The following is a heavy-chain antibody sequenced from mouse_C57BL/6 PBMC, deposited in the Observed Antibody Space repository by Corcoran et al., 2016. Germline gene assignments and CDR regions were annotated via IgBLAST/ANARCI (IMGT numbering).Heavy chain of an antibody. Sequence: QIQLVQSGPELKKPGEIVKIYCKASGYTFTTYGMSWVKQAPGKGLKWMGWINTYSGVPTYADDFKGRFAFSLETSASTAYLQINNLKNEDTATYFCARYYYGSSPAWFAYWGQGTLVTVAA. V-gene: IGHV9-3*01. J-gene: IGHJ3*01. D-gene: IGHD1-1*01. CDR1: GYTFTTYG. CDR3: ARYYYGSSPAWFAY. CDR2: INTYSGVP.